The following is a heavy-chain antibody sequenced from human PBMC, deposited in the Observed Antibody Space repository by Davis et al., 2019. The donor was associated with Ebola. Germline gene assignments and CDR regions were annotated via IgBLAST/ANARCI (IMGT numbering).Heavy chain of an antibody. D-gene: IGHD3-9*01. J-gene: IGHJ4*02. CDR3: ARDIGDYDNNSRGVDH. CDR2: ISLSGTIL. V-gene: IGHV3-11*01. CDR1: GFTFSDFH. Sequence: GESLKISCTTSGFTFSDFHLNWIRQAPGKGLEWVSFISLSGTILYYADSVKGRFTISRDNAKNSVYLQMHSLSAEDTAVYYCARDIGDYDNNSRGVDHWGQGTLVTVSS.